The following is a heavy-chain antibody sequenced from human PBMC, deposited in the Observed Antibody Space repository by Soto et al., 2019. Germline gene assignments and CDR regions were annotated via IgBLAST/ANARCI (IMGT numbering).Heavy chain of an antibody. J-gene: IGHJ4*02. CDR1: GGSISSGGYY. D-gene: IGHD6-6*01. Sequence: QVQLQESGPGLVKPSQTLSLTCTVSGGSISSGGYYWSWIRQHPGKGLEWIGYIYYSGSTYYNPSLKSRVTITVDTSKNQFSLKLRAVTAADTAVHYCAGAGSSSSFVDYWGQGTLVTVSS. CDR2: IYYSGST. CDR3: AGAGSSSSFVDY. V-gene: IGHV4-31*03.